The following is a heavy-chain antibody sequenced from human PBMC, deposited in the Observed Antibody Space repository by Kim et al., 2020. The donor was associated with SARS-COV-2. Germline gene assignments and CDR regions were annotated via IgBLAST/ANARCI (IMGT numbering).Heavy chain of an antibody. CDR1: GFTFDDYG. V-gene: IGHV3-9*01. J-gene: IGHJ4*02. D-gene: IGHD2-15*01. CDR3: AKQYCSGGSCYYAFDY. CDR2: ISWNSGSI. Sequence: GGSLRLSCAASGFTFDDYGMHWVRQAPGKGLEWVSGISWNSGSIGYADSVKDRFTISRDNAKNSLYLQMNSLRAEDTAFYYCAKQYCSGGSCYYAFDYWGQGTLVTVSS.